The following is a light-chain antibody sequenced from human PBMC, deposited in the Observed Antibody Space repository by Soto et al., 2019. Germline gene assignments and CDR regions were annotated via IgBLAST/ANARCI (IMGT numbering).Light chain of an antibody. CDR2: WAS. J-gene: IGKJ3*01. CDR3: QQYYSPPFT. Sequence: DIVMTQSPDSLAVSLGERATINCKSSQSVIFSSNSKKYLAWYQQKPGQPPQLLIYWASTRESGVPDRFSGSGSGTDFTLTISSLQAEDVAVYYCQQYYSPPFTFGPGTKVDIK. V-gene: IGKV4-1*01. CDR1: QSVIFSSNSKKY.